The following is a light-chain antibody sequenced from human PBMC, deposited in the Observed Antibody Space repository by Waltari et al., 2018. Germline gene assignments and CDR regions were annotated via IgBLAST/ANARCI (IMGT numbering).Light chain of an antibody. CDR1: SSDIGGYNY. CDR2: DVA. Sequence: QSALPQPASVSGSPGPSITISCPGTSSDIGGYNYVSWYQQHPGKAPKLMIFDVARWPSGVSNRFSGSKSGNTASLTISGLQAEDEADYYCASYTTTRTVVFGGGTKVTVL. CDR3: ASYTTTRTVV. V-gene: IGLV2-14*01. J-gene: IGLJ2*01.